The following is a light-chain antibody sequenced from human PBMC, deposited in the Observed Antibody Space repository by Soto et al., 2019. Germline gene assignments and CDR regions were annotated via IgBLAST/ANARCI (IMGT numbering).Light chain of an antibody. Sequence: QSVLTQPPSVSGAPGQRVTISCTGSSSNIGAGHDVHWYQQLPGTAPELLIYGKNNRPSGVPDRFSVSKSGTSASLAITGLQAEDEADYYCQSYDNSLIGSYVSGTGTKVTVL. J-gene: IGLJ1*01. CDR1: SSNIGAGHD. V-gene: IGLV1-40*01. CDR3: QSYDNSLIGSYV. CDR2: GKN.